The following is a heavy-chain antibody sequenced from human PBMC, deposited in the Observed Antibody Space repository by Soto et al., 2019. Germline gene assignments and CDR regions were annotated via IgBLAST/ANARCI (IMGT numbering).Heavy chain of an antibody. CDR2: IYPGDSDA. Sequence: GESLKVSCKGSGFSFTSYWIVWVRQMPGKGLEWMGIIYPGDSDARYSPSFQGQVTISADKSISTAHLQWSSLKASDTAIYYCARSSDSSGNYYYGLDVWGQGTMVTVSS. D-gene: IGHD6-19*01. V-gene: IGHV5-51*01. J-gene: IGHJ6*02. CDR1: GFSFTSYW. CDR3: ARSSDSSGNYYYGLDV.